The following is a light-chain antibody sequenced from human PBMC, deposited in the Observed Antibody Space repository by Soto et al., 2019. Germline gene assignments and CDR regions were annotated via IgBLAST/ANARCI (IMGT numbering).Light chain of an antibody. Sequence: EIVMTQSPATLSVSPGERATLSCRASQSVSSNLAWYQQKPGQAPRLLIYGASTRATGIPARFSGGGSGTEFTLTITSLQSEDFAVYYCQQYNDWLITFG. CDR3: QQYNDWLIT. CDR2: GAS. J-gene: IGKJ5*01. V-gene: IGKV3-15*01. CDR1: QSVSSN.